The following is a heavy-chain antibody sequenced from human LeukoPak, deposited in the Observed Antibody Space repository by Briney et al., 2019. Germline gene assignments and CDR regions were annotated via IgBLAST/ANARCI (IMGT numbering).Heavy chain of an antibody. CDR3: ARDRIAARRGVDWFDP. V-gene: IGHV4-4*07. J-gene: IGHJ5*02. CDR1: GGSISSYY. D-gene: IGHD6-6*01. Sequence: PSETLSLTCTVSGGSISSYYWSWIRQPAGKGLEWIGRIYTSGSTNYNPSVKSRVTMSVDTSKNQFSLKLSSVTAADTAVYYCARDRIAARRGVDWFDPWGQGTLVTVSS. CDR2: IYTSGST.